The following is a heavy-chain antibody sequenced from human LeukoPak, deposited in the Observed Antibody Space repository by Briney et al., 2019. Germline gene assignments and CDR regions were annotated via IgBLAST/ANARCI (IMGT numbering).Heavy chain of an antibody. D-gene: IGHD3-10*01. V-gene: IGHV1-2*02. CDR1: GYSFTGHY. Sequence: ASVKVSCKASGYSFTGHYMHRVRQAPGQGLEWMGWINPKSGGTNYAQKFQGRVTMTRDTSISTAYMDMSSLRSDDTAVYYCARNLWFGESSDAFDMWGQGTMVTVSS. CDR2: INPKSGGT. CDR3: ARNLWFGESSDAFDM. J-gene: IGHJ3*02.